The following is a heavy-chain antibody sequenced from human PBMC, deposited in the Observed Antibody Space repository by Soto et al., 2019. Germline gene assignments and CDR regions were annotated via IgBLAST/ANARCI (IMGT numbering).Heavy chain of an antibody. J-gene: IGHJ4*02. CDR3: ARERAARGRSHFDY. CDR1: GFTFSSYG. Sequence: GGSLRLSCAASGFTFSSYGMHWVRQAPGKGLEWVAVIWYDGSNKYYADSVKGRFTISRDNSKNTLYLQMNSLRAEDTAVYYCARERAARGRSHFDYWGQGTLVTVSS. CDR2: IWYDGSNK. D-gene: IGHD6-6*01. V-gene: IGHV3-33*01.